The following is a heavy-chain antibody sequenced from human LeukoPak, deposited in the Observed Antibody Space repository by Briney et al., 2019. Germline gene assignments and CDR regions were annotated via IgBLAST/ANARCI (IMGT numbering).Heavy chain of an antibody. J-gene: IGHJ4*02. CDR3: AKDYGSYFDY. Sequence: GGSLRLSCAASGFTFSSYGMHWVRQAPGKGLEWVTFIRYDGSNKYYADSVKGRFTISRDNSKNTLYLQMNSLRAEDTAVYYCAKDYGSYFDYWGQGTLVTVSS. D-gene: IGHD4-17*01. CDR1: GFTFSSYG. CDR2: IRYDGSNK. V-gene: IGHV3-30*02.